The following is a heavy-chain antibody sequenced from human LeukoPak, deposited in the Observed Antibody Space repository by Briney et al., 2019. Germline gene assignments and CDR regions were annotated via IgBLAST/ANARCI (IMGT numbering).Heavy chain of an antibody. CDR2: ISYDGSNK. CDR1: GFTFSSYA. V-gene: IGHV3-30-3*01. CDR3: ARGGSLLYDSSGYLDY. Sequence: PGRSLRLSCAASGFTFSSYAMHWVRQAPGKGLEWVAVISYDGSNKYYADSVKGRFTISRDNSKNTLYLQMNSLRAEDTAVYYCARGGSLLYDSSGYLDYWGQGTLVTVSS. J-gene: IGHJ4*02. D-gene: IGHD3-22*01.